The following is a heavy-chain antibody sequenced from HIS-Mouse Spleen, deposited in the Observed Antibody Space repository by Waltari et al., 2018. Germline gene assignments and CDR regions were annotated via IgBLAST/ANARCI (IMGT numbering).Heavy chain of an antibody. CDR3: AREIPYSSSWYDWYFDL. CDR1: GGSISSSSYY. V-gene: IGHV4-39*07. CDR2: IYYSGTT. J-gene: IGHJ2*01. Sequence: QLQLQESGPGLVKPSETLSLTCTVSGGSISSSSYYWGWIRQPPGKGLEWMGSIYYSGTTYPNPSLKTLVTISVDTSKTQFSLNLSSVTAADTAVYYCAREIPYSSSWYDWYFDLWGRGTLVTVSS. D-gene: IGHD6-13*01.